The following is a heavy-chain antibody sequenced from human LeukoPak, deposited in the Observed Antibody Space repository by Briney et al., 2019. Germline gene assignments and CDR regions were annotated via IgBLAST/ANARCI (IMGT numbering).Heavy chain of an antibody. D-gene: IGHD5-18*01. J-gene: IGHJ5*02. Sequence: GASVTVSRKASGGTFSSYAISWVRQAPGQGLEWMGGIIPIFGTANYAQKFQGRVTIMADKSTSTAYMELSSLRSEDTAVYYCARYSYGFFLDPWGQGTLVTVSS. CDR1: GGTFSSYA. V-gene: IGHV1-69*06. CDR3: ARYSYGFFLDP. CDR2: IIPIFGTA.